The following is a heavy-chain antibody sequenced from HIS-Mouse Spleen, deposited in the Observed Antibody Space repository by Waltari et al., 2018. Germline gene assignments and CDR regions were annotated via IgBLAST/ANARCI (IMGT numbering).Heavy chain of an antibody. V-gene: IGHV4-34*01. CDR3: ARGRSPATVTIGYYFDY. J-gene: IGHJ4*02. CDR1: GGSFSGYY. Sequence: QVQLQQWGAGLLKPSETLSLTCAVYGGSFSGYYWIWIRQPPGKGLEGIGEINHSESTNYNPSLKSRVTISVDTSKNQFSLKLSSVTAADTAVYYCARGRSPATVTIGYYFDYWGQGTLVTVSS. D-gene: IGHD4-17*01. CDR2: INHSEST.